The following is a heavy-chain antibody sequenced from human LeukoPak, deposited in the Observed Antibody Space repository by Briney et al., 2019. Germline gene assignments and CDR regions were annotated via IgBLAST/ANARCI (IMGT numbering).Heavy chain of an antibody. CDR1: GYSISSGYQ. CDR2: IYHSGSA. CDR3: ARDPRWLTPDCTSTSCYQNYFDP. Sequence: SETLSLTCGVSGYSISSGYQWAWIRQSPGKGLEWIGSIYHSGSAHYNPSLKSRVTISVETSKNQFSLNMYSVTAADTAVYYCARDPRWLTPDCTSTSCYQNYFDPWGQGTLVTVSS. D-gene: IGHD2-2*01. V-gene: IGHV4-38-2*02. J-gene: IGHJ5*02.